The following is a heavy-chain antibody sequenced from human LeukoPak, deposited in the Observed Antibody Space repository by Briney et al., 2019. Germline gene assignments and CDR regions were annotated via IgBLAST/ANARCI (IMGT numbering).Heavy chain of an antibody. CDR3: ARHFYGGWHEPNFDY. CDR2: IYYDGIT. J-gene: IGHJ4*02. CDR1: GGSINSPSYF. D-gene: IGHD4-23*01. V-gene: IGHV4-39*01. Sequence: SETLSLTCTVSGGSINSPSYFWAWIRQPPGKGLEWIGHIYYDGITHYNPSLKRRVSMSVDTSGNQFSLKLSSVTAADTAVYFCARHFYGGWHEPNFDYWGQGTRVTVSS.